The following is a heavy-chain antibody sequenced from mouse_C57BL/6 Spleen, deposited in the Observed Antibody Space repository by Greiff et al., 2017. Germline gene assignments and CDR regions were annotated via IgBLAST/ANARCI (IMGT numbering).Heavy chain of an antibody. D-gene: IGHD1-1*01. V-gene: IGHV1-50*01. J-gene: IGHJ2*01. Sequence: QVQLQQPGAELVKPGASVKLSCKASGYTFTSYWMQWVKQRPGKGLEWIGEIDPSDSYTNYNQKFKGKATLTVDTSSSTAYMQLSSLTSEDSAVYYCARGITTVVATGKDYWGQGTTLTVSS. CDR1: GYTFTSYW. CDR3: ARGITTVVATGKDY. CDR2: IDPSDSYT.